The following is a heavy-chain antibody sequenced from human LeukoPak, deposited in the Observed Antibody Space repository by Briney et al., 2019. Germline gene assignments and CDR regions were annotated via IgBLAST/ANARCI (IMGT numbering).Heavy chain of an antibody. CDR1: GGSISSYC. CDR2: IYYTGTT. V-gene: IGHV4-59*01. D-gene: IGHD5-24*01. J-gene: IGHJ4*02. CDR3: VRDKGDGTRPSSERFDY. Sequence: SETLSLTCTVSGGSISSYCWSWLRQPPGRGLEWIGYIYYTGTTNYNPSLKSRVAISVDTSKNQFSLKLSSVTAADTAVYYCVRDKGDGTRPSSERFDYLGQGTLVTVSS.